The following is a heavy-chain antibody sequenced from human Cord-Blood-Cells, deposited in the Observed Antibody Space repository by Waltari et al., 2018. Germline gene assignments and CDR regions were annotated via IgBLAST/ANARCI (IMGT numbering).Heavy chain of an antibody. J-gene: IGHJ6*03. CDR3: ARAREGRYYYYMDV. Sequence: QVQLQESGPGLVKPSETLSLTCPVSGGSLSSYYWRWSRQPAGKGLEWIGRIYTRGGTNYNPSLKSRVTMSVDTSKNQFSLKLSSVTAADTAVYDCARAREGRYYYYMDVWGKGTTVTVSS. V-gene: IGHV4-4*07. CDR1: GGSLSSYY. CDR2: IYTRGGT. D-gene: IGHD1-26*01.